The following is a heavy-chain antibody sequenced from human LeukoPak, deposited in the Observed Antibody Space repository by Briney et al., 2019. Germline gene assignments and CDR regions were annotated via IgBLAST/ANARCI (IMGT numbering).Heavy chain of an antibody. J-gene: IGHJ3*02. Sequence: GGSLRLSCAASGFTFRSYSMNWVRQAPGKGLEWVSSISSSSSYIYYADSVKGRFTISRDNAKNSLYLQMNSLRAEDTAVYYCARDHCGGDCYPRADAFDIWGQGTMVTVSS. D-gene: IGHD2-21*01. CDR2: ISSSSSYI. V-gene: IGHV3-21*01. CDR1: GFTFRSYS. CDR3: ARDHCGGDCYPRADAFDI.